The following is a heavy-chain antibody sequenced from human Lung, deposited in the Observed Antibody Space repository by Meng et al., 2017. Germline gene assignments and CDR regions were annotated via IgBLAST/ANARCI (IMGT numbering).Heavy chain of an antibody. J-gene: IGHJ4*02. CDR3: ARGPTTMAHDFDY. CDR2: INHSGST. Sequence: EQLQQWGASLFKPAETLSLTCVVSGGPFSDYYWSWIRQPPGKGLEWIGEINHSGSTNYNPSLESRATISVDTSQNNLSLKLSSVTAADSAVYYCARGPTTMAHDFDYWGQGTLVTVSS. D-gene: IGHD4-11*01. CDR1: GGPFSDYY. V-gene: IGHV4-34*01.